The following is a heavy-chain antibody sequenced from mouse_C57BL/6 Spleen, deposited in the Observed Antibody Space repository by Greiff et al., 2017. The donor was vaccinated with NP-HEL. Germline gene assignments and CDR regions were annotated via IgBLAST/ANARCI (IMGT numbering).Heavy chain of an antibody. V-gene: IGHV1-69*01. D-gene: IGHD1-2*01. J-gene: IGHJ2*01. CDR2: IDPSDSYT. Sequence: QVQLQQPGAELVMPGASVKLSCKASGYTFTSYWMHWVKQRPGQGLEWIGEIDPSDSYTNYNQKFKGKSTLTVDKSSSTAYMQRSSLTSEDSAVYYCARDGGLRLFDYWGQGTTLTVSS. CDR1: GYTFTSYW. CDR3: ARDGGLRLFDY.